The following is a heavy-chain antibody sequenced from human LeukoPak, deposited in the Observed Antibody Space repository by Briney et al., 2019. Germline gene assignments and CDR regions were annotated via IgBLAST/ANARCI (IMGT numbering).Heavy chain of an antibody. J-gene: IGHJ4*02. CDR2: ISYDGSNK. CDR3: AKDQGVAAASLDY. Sequence: GRSLRLSCAASGFTFSSYGMHWVRQAPGKGLEWVAVISYDGSNKYYADSVKGRFTISRDNSKNTLYLQMNSLRAEDTGVYYCAKDQGVAAASLDYWGQGTMVTVCS. D-gene: IGHD6-13*01. CDR1: GFTFSSYG. V-gene: IGHV3-30*18.